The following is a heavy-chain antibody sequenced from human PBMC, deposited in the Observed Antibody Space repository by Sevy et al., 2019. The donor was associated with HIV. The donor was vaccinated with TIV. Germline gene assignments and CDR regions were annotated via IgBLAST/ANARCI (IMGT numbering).Heavy chain of an antibody. Sequence: GESLKISCAASGFTFSGSAMHWVRQASGEGLEWVGRIRSKANSYATAYAASVKGRFTISRDDSKNMAYLQMNSLKTEDTAVYYCTSWAGYDFWSGPNDAFDIWGQGTMVTVSS. CDR2: IRSKANSYAT. CDR3: TSWAGYDFWSGPNDAFDI. D-gene: IGHD3-3*01. CDR1: GFTFSGSA. V-gene: IGHV3-73*01. J-gene: IGHJ3*02.